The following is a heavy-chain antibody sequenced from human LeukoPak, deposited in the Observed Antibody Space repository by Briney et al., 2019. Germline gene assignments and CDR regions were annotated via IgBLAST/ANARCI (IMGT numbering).Heavy chain of an antibody. Sequence: SETLSLTCTVSSGSISSYYWSWIRQPPGKGLEWIGYIFSGGITNYNPSLKSRTTISLDTSVSQFSLTVTSVTAADTAVYYCARGVCTSSYCYAGDYGLDVWGQGTTVTVSS. CDR1: SGSISSYY. V-gene: IGHV4-59*08. J-gene: IGHJ6*02. D-gene: IGHD2-2*01. CDR3: ARGVCTSSYCYAGDYGLDV. CDR2: IFSGGIT.